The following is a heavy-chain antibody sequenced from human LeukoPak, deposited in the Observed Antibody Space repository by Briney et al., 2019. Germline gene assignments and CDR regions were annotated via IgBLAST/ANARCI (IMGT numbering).Heavy chain of an antibody. CDR2: IAYSGST. V-gene: IGHV4-61*01. CDR3: ARLWEASSGWYVFGY. D-gene: IGHD6-19*01. J-gene: IGHJ4*02. CDR1: GGSVSSGRYY. Sequence: SETLSLTCSVSGGSVSSGRYYWSWIRQPPGKGLEWIGYIAYSGSTNYNPSLKSRVTILVDTSNNQFSLNLSSVTASDTAAYYSARLWEASSGWYVFGYWGQGTLVTVSS.